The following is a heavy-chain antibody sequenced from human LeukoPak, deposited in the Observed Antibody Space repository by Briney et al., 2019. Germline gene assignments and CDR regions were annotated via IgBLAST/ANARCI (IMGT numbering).Heavy chain of an antibody. Sequence: PSQTLSLTCTVSGVTISSGDYYWSWIRQPPGKGLEWIGYIYYSGSTYYNPSLKSRVTISVDTSKNQFSLKLSSVTAADTAVYYCARFGYYGSGSYPGWGQGTLVTVSS. CDR1: GVTISSGDYY. J-gene: IGHJ4*02. CDR3: ARFGYYGSGSYPG. CDR2: IYYSGST. D-gene: IGHD3-10*01. V-gene: IGHV4-30-4*01.